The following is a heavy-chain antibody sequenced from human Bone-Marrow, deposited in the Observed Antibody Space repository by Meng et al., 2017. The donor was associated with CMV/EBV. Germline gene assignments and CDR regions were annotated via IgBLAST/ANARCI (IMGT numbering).Heavy chain of an antibody. CDR1: GGSISSYY. Sequence: GSLRLSCTVSGGSISSYYWSWIRQPPGKGLEWIGYIYYSGSTNYNPSLKSRVTISVDTSKNQFSLKLSSVTAADTAVYYCAKGGDYYDSSGYSHFDYWGQGTLVTVSS. CDR2: IYYSGST. CDR3: AKGGDYYDSSGYSHFDY. D-gene: IGHD3-22*01. J-gene: IGHJ4*02. V-gene: IGHV4-59*01.